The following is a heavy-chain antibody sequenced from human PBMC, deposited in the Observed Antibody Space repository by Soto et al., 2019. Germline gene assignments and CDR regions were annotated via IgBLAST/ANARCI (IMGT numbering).Heavy chain of an antibody. Sequence: SVKVSCKASGGTFSSYATSWVRQAPGQGLEWMGGIIPIFGTANYAQKFQGRVTITADESTSTAYMELSSLRSEDTAVYYCARGNYYYYGMDVWGQGTTVTVSS. V-gene: IGHV1-69*13. J-gene: IGHJ6*02. CDR3: ARGNYYYYGMDV. CDR2: IIPIFGTA. CDR1: GGTFSSYA.